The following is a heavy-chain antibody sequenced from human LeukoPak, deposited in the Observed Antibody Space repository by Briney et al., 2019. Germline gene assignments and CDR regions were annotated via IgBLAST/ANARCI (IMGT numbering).Heavy chain of an antibody. CDR2: ISGSGGST. J-gene: IGHJ4*02. V-gene: IGHV3-23*01. CDR1: GFTFSSYR. D-gene: IGHD3-22*01. CDR3: AKDRIQKTYYDSRQ. Sequence: GGSLRLSCAASGFTFSSYRMNWVRQAPGKGLEWVSAISGSGGSTYYADSVKGRFTISRDNSKNTLYLQMNNLRAEDTAVYYCAKDRIQKTYYDSRQWGQGTLVTVSS.